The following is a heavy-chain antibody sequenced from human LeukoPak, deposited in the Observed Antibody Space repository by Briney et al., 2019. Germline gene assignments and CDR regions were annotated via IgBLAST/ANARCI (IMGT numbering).Heavy chain of an antibody. D-gene: IGHD6-13*01. V-gene: IGHV4-39*01. CDR2: IYYSGST. Sequence: SETLSLTCIVSGGSISSSSYYWGWIRQPPGKGLEWIGSIYYSGSTYYNPSLKSRVTISVDTSKNQFSLKLSSVTAADTAVYYCARHDDSSSGIDYWGQGTLVTVSS. J-gene: IGHJ4*02. CDR1: GGSISSSSYY. CDR3: ARHDDSSSGIDY.